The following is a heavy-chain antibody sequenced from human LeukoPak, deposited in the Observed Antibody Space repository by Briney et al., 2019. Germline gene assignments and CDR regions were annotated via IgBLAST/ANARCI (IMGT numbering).Heavy chain of an antibody. D-gene: IGHD3-10*01. J-gene: IGHJ4*02. V-gene: IGHV3-23*01. Sequence: GGSLRLSCAASGFIFSSYAMGWVRQAPGKGLEWVSGISGSGSEIYYADSVKGRFTISRDNSKNTLYLQMNSLRAEDTAVYYCAKELYGSGSYYKAPSDSWGQGTLVTVSS. CDR3: AKELYGSGSYYKAPSDS. CDR2: ISGSGSEI. CDR1: GFIFSSYA.